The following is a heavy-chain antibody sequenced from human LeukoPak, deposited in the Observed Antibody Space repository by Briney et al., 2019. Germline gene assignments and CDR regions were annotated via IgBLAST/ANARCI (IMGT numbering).Heavy chain of an antibody. CDR2: IIPILGIA. D-gene: IGHD5-12*01. CDR1: GGTFSSYA. Sequence: EASVKVSCKASGGTFSSYAISWVRQAPGQGLEWMGRIIPILGIANYAQKFQGRVTITADKSTSTAYMELSSLRSEDTAVYYCARDVEGGYSGYDIDYLGQGTLVTVS. CDR3: ARDVEGGYSGYDIDY. J-gene: IGHJ4*02. V-gene: IGHV1-69*04.